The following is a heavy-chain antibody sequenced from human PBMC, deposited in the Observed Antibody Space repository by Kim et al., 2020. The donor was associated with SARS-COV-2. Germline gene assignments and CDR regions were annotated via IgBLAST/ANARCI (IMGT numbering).Heavy chain of an antibody. CDR2: ISGSGGST. J-gene: IGHJ4*02. D-gene: IGHD3-10*01. CDR3: AKARRGADYYGSGSYDY. Sequence: GGSLRLSCAASGFTFSIYAMTWVRQASGKGLEWVSAISGSGGSTYYADSVKGRFAISRHNSKNTLYLQMNSLRAGDTAVYYCAKARRGADYYGSGSYDYWGQGTLVTVSS. CDR1: GFTFSIYA. V-gene: IGHV3-23*01.